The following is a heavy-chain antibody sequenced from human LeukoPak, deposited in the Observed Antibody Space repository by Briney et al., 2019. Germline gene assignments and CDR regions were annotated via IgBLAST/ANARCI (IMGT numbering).Heavy chain of an antibody. Sequence: PGGSLRLSCAASGFTFDDYAMHWVRQAPGKGLEWVSGISWNSGSIGYADSVKGRFTISRDNAKNSLYLQMNSLRAEDMALYYCAKDLHNWNDYSIGAWGQGTLVTVSS. D-gene: IGHD1-20*01. CDR1: GFTFDDYA. CDR3: AKDLHNWNDYSIGA. J-gene: IGHJ5*02. CDR2: ISWNSGSI. V-gene: IGHV3-9*03.